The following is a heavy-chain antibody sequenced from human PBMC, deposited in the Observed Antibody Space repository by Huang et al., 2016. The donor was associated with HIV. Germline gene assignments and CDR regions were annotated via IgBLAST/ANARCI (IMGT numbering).Heavy chain of an antibody. J-gene: IGHJ4*02. CDR1: GFSVSRNY. V-gene: IGHV3-53*01. D-gene: IGHD3-22*01. Sequence: EVQLVESGGGLIQPGGSLRLSCAASGFSVSRNYMSWVRQVPGKGLEWVSVIYSGGRTYYADSVKGRFTSSRDSFKNTLDLQMNGLRVEDTAVYYCARVAYSGYDLPFDFWGQGTLVTVSS. CDR3: ARVAYSGYDLPFDF. CDR2: IYSGGRT.